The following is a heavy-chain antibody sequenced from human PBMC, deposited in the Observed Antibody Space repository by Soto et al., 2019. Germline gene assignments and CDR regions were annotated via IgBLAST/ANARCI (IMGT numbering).Heavy chain of an antibody. CDR3: AKDGSIQPSYYYGMDV. J-gene: IGHJ6*02. CDR2: ISYDGSNK. Sequence: GGSLRLSCAASGFTFSSDGMHWVRQAPGKGLEWVAVISYDGSNKYYADSVKGRFTISRDNSKNTLYLQMNSLRAEDTAVYYCAKDGSIQPSYYYGMDVWGQGTTVTVSS. V-gene: IGHV3-30*18. CDR1: GFTFSSDG.